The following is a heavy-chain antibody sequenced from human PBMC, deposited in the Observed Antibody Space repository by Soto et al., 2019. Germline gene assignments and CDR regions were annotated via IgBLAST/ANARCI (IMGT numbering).Heavy chain of an antibody. V-gene: IGHV1-8*01. Sequence: ASVKVSCKASGYTFTSYDINWVRQATGQGLEWMGWMNPNSGNTGYAQKFQGRVTMTRNTSISTAYMELSSLRSEDTAVYYCASSIQQQLVNHYYYYMDVWGKGTTVTVSS. CDR2: MNPNSGNT. CDR3: ASSIQQQLVNHYYYYMDV. J-gene: IGHJ6*03. D-gene: IGHD6-13*01. CDR1: GYTFTSYD.